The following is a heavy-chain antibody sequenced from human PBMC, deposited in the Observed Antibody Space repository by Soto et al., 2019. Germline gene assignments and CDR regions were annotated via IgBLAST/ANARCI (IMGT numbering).Heavy chain of an antibody. D-gene: IGHD5-18*01. V-gene: IGHV2-5*02. CDR2: IYWDDDK. CDR3: AHSGNSYGPYYFDY. Sequence: QITLKESGPTLVKPTQTLTLTCTFSGFSLSTTGVGVGWIRQPPGKALEWLALIYWDDDKRYSPSLKSRLTITQDTSKNQVVLTMTNTDPVDTATFYCAHSGNSYGPYYFDYWGQGTLVTVSS. CDR1: GFSLSTTGVG. J-gene: IGHJ4*02.